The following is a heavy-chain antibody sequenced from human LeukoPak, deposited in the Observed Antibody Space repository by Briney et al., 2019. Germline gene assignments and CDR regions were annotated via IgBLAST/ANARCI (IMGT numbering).Heavy chain of an antibody. CDR2: ISGSGGST. V-gene: IGHV3-21*01. D-gene: IGHD6-19*01. CDR3: ARGGWSIDY. J-gene: IGHJ4*02. CDR1: GFTFSSYS. Sequence: PGGSLRLSCAASGFTFSSYSMNWVRQAPGKGLEWVSAISGSGGSTYYADSVKGRFTISRDNGKNSLYLQMSSLRVDDTAIYYCARGGWSIDYWGQGTLVTVSS.